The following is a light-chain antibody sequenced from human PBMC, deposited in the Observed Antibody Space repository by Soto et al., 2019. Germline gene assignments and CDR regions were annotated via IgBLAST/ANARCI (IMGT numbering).Light chain of an antibody. V-gene: IGKV3-20*01. CDR2: GAS. CDR3: QQYGSSPLT. CDR1: QSVSIL. Sequence: EIVLTQSPGTLSLSPGERATLSCRASQSVSILLAWYQQRPGQAPRLLISGASSRATGIPDRFSGSGSGTDFTLTISRLEPEDFAVYYCQQYGSSPLTFGGGTKVDI. J-gene: IGKJ4*01.